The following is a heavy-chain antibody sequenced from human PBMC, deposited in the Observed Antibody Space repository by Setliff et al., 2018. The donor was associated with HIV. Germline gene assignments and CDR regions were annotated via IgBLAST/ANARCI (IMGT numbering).Heavy chain of an antibody. CDR3: ARDGAIGYESEYFDY. CDR2: ISDDGTIK. CDR1: GFSFSSLA. J-gene: IGHJ4*02. Sequence: GGSLRLSCAASGFSFSSLAMHWVRQAPGKGLEWVAAISDDGTIKNYADSVKGRFTISRDSSTDTVYVQMNSLRVEDTAVYYCARDGAIGYESEYFDYWGQGTLVTVSS. D-gene: IGHD1-1*01. V-gene: IGHV3-30-3*01.